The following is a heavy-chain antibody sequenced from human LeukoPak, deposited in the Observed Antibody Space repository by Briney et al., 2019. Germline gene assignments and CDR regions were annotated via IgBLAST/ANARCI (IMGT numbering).Heavy chain of an antibody. V-gene: IGHV3-7*01. J-gene: IGHJ4*02. CDR2: IKQDGSEK. Sequence: GGSLRLSCAASGFTFSSYWMSWVRQAPGKGLEWVANIKQDGSEKYYVDSVKGRFTISRDNAKNSLYLQMNSLRAEDTAVYYCASLKTLRYFDWNFDYWGQGTLVTVSS. D-gene: IGHD3-9*01. CDR3: ASLKTLRYFDWNFDY. CDR1: GFTFSSYW.